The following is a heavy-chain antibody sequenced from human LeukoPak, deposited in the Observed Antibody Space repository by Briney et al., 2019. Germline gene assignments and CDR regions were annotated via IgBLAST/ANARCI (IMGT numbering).Heavy chain of an antibody. CDR3: ARGYNWNDAGLPHSWFDP. Sequence: SETLSLTCTVSGGSISSGGYYWSWIRQHPGKGLEWIGYIYYSGSTYYNPSLKSRVTISVDTSKNQFSLKLSSVTAADTAVYYCARGYNWNDAGLPHSWFDPWGQGTLVTVSS. CDR1: GGSISSGGYY. CDR2: IYYSGST. J-gene: IGHJ5*02. V-gene: IGHV4-31*03. D-gene: IGHD1-20*01.